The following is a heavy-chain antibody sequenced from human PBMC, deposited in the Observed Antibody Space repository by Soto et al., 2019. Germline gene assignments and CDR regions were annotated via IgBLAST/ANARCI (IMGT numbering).Heavy chain of an antibody. J-gene: IGHJ3*02. Sequence: EVQLLESGGGLVQPGGSLTLSCAGSGFGFSAYAMNWVRQAPGKGLQWVSGLVGSGGDKDYADSVRGRFTVSRDNSKKIMYLKMNSMSDEDMAVYYCGKDLIANYGVWEAFDMWGRGTQVTVSS. D-gene: IGHD2-8*01. V-gene: IGHV3-23*01. CDR1: GFGFSAYA. CDR2: LVGSGGDK. CDR3: GKDLIANYGVWEAFDM.